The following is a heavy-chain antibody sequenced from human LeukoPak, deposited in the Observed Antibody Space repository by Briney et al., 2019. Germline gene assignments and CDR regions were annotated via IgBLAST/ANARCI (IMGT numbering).Heavy chain of an antibody. J-gene: IGHJ3*02. D-gene: IGHD3-22*01. CDR1: GGSMKTRIYY. V-gene: IGHV4-39*01. Sequence: PSETLSLTCIVSGGSMKTRIYYWVWTRQSPGTGLEWIGCDSYTGSTHYNPSLASRVTISVDTSKNQFSLQLTSVTAADTAMYYCARLGDSSGYYPYAFDIWGQGTMVTVSS. CDR3: ARLGDSSGYYPYAFDI. CDR2: DSYTGST.